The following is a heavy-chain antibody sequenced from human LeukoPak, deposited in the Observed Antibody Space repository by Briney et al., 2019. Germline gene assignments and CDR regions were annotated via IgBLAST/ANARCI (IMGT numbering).Heavy chain of an antibody. J-gene: IGHJ4*02. D-gene: IGHD5-24*01. V-gene: IGHV3-20*04. CDR3: ARGRYRLQFRGLSQREPFDY. Sequence: GGSLRLSCAASGFTFDDYGMSWVRQAPGKGLEWVSGINWNGGSTGYADSVKGRFTISRDNAKNSLYLQMNSLRAEDTAVYYCARGRYRLQFRGLSQREPFDYWGQGTLVTVSS. CDR2: INWNGGST. CDR1: GFTFDDYG.